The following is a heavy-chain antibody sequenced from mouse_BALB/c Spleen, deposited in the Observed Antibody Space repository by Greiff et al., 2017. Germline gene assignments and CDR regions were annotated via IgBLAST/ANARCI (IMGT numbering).Heavy chain of an antibody. CDR1: GFTFSSYT. D-gene: IGHD3-1*01. V-gene: IGHV5-6-4*01. Sequence: EVQRVESGGGLVKPGGSLKLSCAASGFTFSSYTMSWVRQTPEKRLEWVATISSGGSYTYYPDSVKGRFTISRNNAKNTLYLQMSSVKSEDTAMYCCTRDRGGLRDYWGQGTTLTVSS. CDR3: TRDRGGLRDY. CDR2: ISSGGSYT. J-gene: IGHJ2*01.